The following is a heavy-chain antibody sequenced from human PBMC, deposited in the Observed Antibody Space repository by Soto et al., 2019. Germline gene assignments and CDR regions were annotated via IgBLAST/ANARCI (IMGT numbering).Heavy chain of an antibody. CDR3: ARHVDTAMVTSYGMDV. CDR2: IDPSDSYT. V-gene: IGHV5-10-1*01. CDR1: GYSFTSYW. Sequence: GESLKISCRGSGYSFTSYWISWVRQMPGKGLEWMGRIDPSDSYTNYSPSFQGHVTISADKSISTAYLQWSSLKASDTAMYYCARHVDTAMVTSYGMDVWGQGTTVTVSS. J-gene: IGHJ6*02. D-gene: IGHD5-18*01.